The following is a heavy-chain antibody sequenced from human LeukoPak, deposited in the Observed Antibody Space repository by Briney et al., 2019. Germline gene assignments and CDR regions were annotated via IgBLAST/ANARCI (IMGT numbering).Heavy chain of an antibody. J-gene: IGHJ4*02. CDR1: GYTFTGYY. V-gene: IGHV1-18*04. Sequence: ASVKVSCKASGYTFTGYYMHWVRQAPGQGLEWMGWISAYNGNTNYAQKLQGRVTMTTDTSTSTAYMELRSLRSDDTAVYYCARYSVAVAPSYWGQGTLVTVSS. CDR3: ARYSVAVAPSY. CDR2: ISAYNGNT. D-gene: IGHD6-19*01.